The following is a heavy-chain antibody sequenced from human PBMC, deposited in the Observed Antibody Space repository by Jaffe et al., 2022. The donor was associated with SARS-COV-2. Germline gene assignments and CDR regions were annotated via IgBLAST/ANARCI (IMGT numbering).Heavy chain of an antibody. Sequence: QVQLQESGPGLVKPSQTLSLTCTVSGGSISSGSYYWSWIRQPAGKGLEWIGRIYTSGSTNYNPSLKSRVTISVDTSKNQFSLKLSSVTAADTAVYYCARAWIQPKEAASFDYWGQGTLVTVSS. J-gene: IGHJ4*02. CDR1: GGSISSGSYY. CDR3: ARAWIQPKEAASFDY. D-gene: IGHD5-18*01. V-gene: IGHV4-61*02. CDR2: IYTSGST.